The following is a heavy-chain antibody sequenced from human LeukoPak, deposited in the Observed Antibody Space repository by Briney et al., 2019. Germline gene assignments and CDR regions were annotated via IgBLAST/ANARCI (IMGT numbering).Heavy chain of an antibody. CDR2: IYHRGST. Sequence: SETLSLTCTVSGGSINISYWSWIRQPPGKGLEWIGYIYHRGSTNYNPSLKSRITVSVDTSKNQFSLKVTSVTAADTAVYYCARSGVFSGYDAFDIWRQGTMVTVSS. CDR3: ARSGVFSGYDAFDI. D-gene: IGHD3-9*01. CDR1: GGSINISY. J-gene: IGHJ3*02. V-gene: IGHV4-4*09.